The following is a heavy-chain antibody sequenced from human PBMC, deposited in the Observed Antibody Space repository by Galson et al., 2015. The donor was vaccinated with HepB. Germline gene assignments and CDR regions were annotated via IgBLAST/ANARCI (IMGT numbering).Heavy chain of an antibody. V-gene: IGHV3-15*07. J-gene: IGHJ4*02. CDR3: TTDIVVVPAAMPY. CDR1: GFTFSNAW. Sequence: SLRLSCAASGFTFSNAWMNWVRQAPGKGLEWVGRIKSKTDGGTTDYAAPVKGRFTISRDDSKNTLYLQMNSLKTEDTAVYYCTTDIVVVPAAMPYWGQGTLVTVSS. CDR2: IKSKTDGGTT. D-gene: IGHD2-2*01.